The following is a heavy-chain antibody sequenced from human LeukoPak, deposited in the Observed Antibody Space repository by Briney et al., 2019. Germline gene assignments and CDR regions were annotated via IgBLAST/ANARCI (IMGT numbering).Heavy chain of an antibody. J-gene: IGHJ5*02. V-gene: IGHV4-34*01. CDR2: INHSGST. D-gene: IGHD2-2*01. CDR1: GGSFSGYY. Sequence: PSETLSLTCAVYGGSFSGYYWSWIRQPPGKGLEWIGEINHSGSTNYNPSLKSRVTISVDTSKNQFSLKLSSVTAADTAVYYCASGEFVVVPAAMFDPWGQGTLVTVSS. CDR3: ASGEFVVVPAAMFDP.